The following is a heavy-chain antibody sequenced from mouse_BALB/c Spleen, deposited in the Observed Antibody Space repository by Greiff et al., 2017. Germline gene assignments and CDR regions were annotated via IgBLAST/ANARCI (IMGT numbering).Heavy chain of an antibody. V-gene: IGHV2-9*02. CDR1: GFSLTSYG. CDR2: IWAGGST. CDR3: ARDLESLYYYGSSYWYFDV. J-gene: IGHJ1*01. Sequence: VKLMESGPGLVAPSQSLSITCTVSGFSLTSYGVHWVRQPPGKGLEWLGVIWAGGSTNYNSALMSRLSISKDNSKSQVFLKMNSLQTDDTAMYYCARDLESLYYYGSSYWYFDVWGAGTTVTVSS. D-gene: IGHD1-1*01.